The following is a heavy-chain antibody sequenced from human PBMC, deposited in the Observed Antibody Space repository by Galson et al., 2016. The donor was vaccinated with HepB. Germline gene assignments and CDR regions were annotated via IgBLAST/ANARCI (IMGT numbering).Heavy chain of an antibody. CDR1: GASNIMNKYF. Sequence: LSLTCSVSGASNIMNKYFWGWIRQPPGKGLEWIGSMFSTGSSYFNLSLKSRVSMSIDTSTNRLSLKLRSVTAADTAFYYCARPISGTSLSDFAYWGQGILVTVAS. D-gene: IGHD1-20*01. V-gene: IGHV4-39*02. CDR2: MFSTGSS. CDR3: ARPISGTSLSDFAY. J-gene: IGHJ4*02.